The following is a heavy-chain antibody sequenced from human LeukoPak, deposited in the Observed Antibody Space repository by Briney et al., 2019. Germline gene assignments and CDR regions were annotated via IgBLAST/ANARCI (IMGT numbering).Heavy chain of an antibody. J-gene: IGHJ4*02. V-gene: IGHV3-21*01. CDR1: EFTFRSYS. Sequence: PGGSLRLSCAASEFTFRSYSMNWVRQAPGKGLEWVSSISSSSGYIYYADSVKGRFTISRDNAKNSLYLQMNTLRAEDTAVYYCARDGAIYDSSGYFDYWGQGTLVTVSS. CDR2: ISSSSGYI. CDR3: ARDGAIYDSSGYFDY. D-gene: IGHD3-22*01.